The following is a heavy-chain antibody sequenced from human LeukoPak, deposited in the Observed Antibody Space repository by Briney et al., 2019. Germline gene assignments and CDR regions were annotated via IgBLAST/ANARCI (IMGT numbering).Heavy chain of an antibody. Sequence: GGSLRLSCAASGFTFSSYSMNWVRQAPGKGLEWVSSISSSSYIYYADSVKGRFTISRDNAKNSLYLQMNSLRAEDTAVYYCARELTYYDSSGGLDYWGQGTLVTVSS. D-gene: IGHD3-22*01. CDR2: ISSSSYI. CDR3: ARELTYYDSSGGLDY. J-gene: IGHJ4*02. V-gene: IGHV3-21*01. CDR1: GFTFSSYS.